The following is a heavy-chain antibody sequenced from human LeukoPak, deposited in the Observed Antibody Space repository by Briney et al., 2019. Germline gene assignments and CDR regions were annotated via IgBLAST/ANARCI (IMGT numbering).Heavy chain of an antibody. CDR2: INPSGGIT. D-gene: IGHD6-13*01. J-gene: IGHJ4*02. CDR3: ASSIAAAGTGDY. Sequence: ASVKVSCKASGYTFTTYYMHWVRQAPGQGLEWMGIINPSGGITTYAQKFQGRVTMTRDTSISTAYMELSRLRSDDTAVYYCASSIAAAGTGDYWGQGTLVTVSS. CDR1: GYTFTTYY. V-gene: IGHV1-46*01.